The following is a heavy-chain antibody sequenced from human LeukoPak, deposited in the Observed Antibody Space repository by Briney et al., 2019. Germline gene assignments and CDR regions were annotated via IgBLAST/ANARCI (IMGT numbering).Heavy chain of an antibody. CDR1: GYTFISSY. D-gene: IGHD3-3*01. CDR2: INPRGDTT. Sequence: ASVKVSCKASGYTFISSYMHWVRQAPGQGLEWMGIINPRGDTTSYAQKFQDRVTMTRDTSTSTVYMELSSLRSEDTAVYYCARVKDFWSGYSDYWGQGTLVTVSS. V-gene: IGHV1-46*01. CDR3: ARVKDFWSGYSDY. J-gene: IGHJ4*02.